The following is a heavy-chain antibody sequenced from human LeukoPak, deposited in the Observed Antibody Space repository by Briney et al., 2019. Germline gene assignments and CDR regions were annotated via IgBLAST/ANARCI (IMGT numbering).Heavy chain of an antibody. CDR2: ISSSGSTI. D-gene: IGHD2-15*01. CDR3: ARDLFEGRPAVVAHDAFDI. J-gene: IGHJ3*02. Sequence: PEGSLRLSCAASGFTFSDYYMSWIRQAPGKGLGWVSYISSSGSTIYYADSVKGRFTISRDNAKNSLYLQMNSLRAEDTAVYYCARDLFEGRPAVVAHDAFDIWGQGTMVTVSS. CDR1: GFTFSDYY. V-gene: IGHV3-11*01.